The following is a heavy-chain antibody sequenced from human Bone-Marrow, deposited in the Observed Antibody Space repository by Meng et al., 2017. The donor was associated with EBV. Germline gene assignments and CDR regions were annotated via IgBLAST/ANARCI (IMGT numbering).Heavy chain of an antibody. CDR2: ISNSGTTI. D-gene: IGHD1-26*01. CDR3: ARGSGRWTFDY. CDR1: GFTFSDSY. J-gene: IGHJ4*02. Sequence: QLVESGGVLVKPGGSLSLSCAASGFTFSDSYMSWIRQTPGKGLEWISYISNSGTTIKYADSVKGRFTISRDNAKNSLYLQMNSLRADDTAVYFCARGSGRWTFDYWGQGTLVTVSS. V-gene: IGHV3-11*01.